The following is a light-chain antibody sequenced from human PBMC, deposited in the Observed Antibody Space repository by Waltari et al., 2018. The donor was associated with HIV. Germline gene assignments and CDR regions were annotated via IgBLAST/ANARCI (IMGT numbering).Light chain of an antibody. CDR1: SSNIGDNA. J-gene: IGLJ2*01. CDR2: SNY. CDR3: ATLDDSLNGPV. Sequence: QSVLTQPPSVSGTPGQRVTIPCSGGSSNIGDNAVSWYQQFPGTAPQLLIYSNYHRPSAVPDLFSGSKSGTSASLAISGFQSEDEADYYCATLDDSLNGPVFGGGTKVTVL. V-gene: IGLV1-44*01.